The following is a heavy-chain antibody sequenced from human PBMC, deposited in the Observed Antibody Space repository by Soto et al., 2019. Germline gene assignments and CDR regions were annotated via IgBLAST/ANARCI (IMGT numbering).Heavy chain of an antibody. D-gene: IGHD2-2*01. CDR2: IYHSGST. CDR3: ARANCSSTSCYPDYFAY. CDR1: GGSISSSNW. V-gene: IGHV4-4*02. Sequence: SETLSLTCAGSGGSISSSNWWGWVRQPPGKGLEWIGEIYHSGSTNYNPSLKSRVTISVDKSKNQFSLKLSSVTAADTAVYYCARANCSSTSCYPDYFAYWGQGTLVTVSS. J-gene: IGHJ4*02.